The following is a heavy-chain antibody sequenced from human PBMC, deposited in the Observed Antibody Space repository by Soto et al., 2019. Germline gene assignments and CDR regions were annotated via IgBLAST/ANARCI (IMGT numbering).Heavy chain of an antibody. CDR3: ARTGRRGIAVAGTLDY. D-gene: IGHD6-19*01. CDR2: ISYDGSNK. V-gene: IGHV3-30-3*01. CDR1: GFTFSSYA. J-gene: IGHJ4*02. Sequence: GGSLRLSCAASGFTFSSYAMHWVRQAPGKGLEWVAVISYDGSNKYYADSVKGRFTISRDNSKNTLYLQMNSLRAEDTAVYYCARTGRRGIAVAGTLDYWGQGTLVTVSS.